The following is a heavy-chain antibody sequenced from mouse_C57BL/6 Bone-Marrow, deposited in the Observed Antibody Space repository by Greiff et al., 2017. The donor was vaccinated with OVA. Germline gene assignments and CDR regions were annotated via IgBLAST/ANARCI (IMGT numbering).Heavy chain of an antibody. CDR2: IDTSDSYT. CDR1: GYTFTSYW. V-gene: IGHV1-59*01. CDR3: ARYESDCFGY. D-gene: IGHD2-3*01. J-gene: IGHJ2*01. Sequence: QVQLQQSGAELVRPGTSVKLSCKASGYTFTSYWMHWVKQRPGQGLEWIGVIDTSDSYTNYNQKFKGQATLTVDTSSSTADMQLSSLTSEDSAVYYCARYESDCFGYWGQGTTLTVSA.